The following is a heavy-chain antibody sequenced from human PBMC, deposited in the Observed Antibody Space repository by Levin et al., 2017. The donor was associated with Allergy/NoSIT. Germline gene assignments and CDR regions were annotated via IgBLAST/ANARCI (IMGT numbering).Heavy chain of an antibody. CDR3: ARGHGDFWSGYLNNWFDP. CDR2: IYTSGST. CDR1: GGSIRSYY. J-gene: IGHJ5*02. D-gene: IGHD3-3*01. V-gene: IGHV4-4*07. Sequence: SQTLSLTCTVSGGSIRSYYWSWIRQPAGKGLEWIGRIYTSGSTNYNPSLKSRVTMSVDTSKNQFSLKLSSVTAADTAVYYCARGHGDFWSGYLNNWFDPWGQGTLVTVSS.